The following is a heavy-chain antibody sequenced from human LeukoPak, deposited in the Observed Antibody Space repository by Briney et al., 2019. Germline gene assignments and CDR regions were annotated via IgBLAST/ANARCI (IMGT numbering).Heavy chain of an antibody. D-gene: IGHD3-16*01. Sequence: GGSLRLSCAASGITFSSYAMSWVRQAPGKGLEWVSAISGSGGSTYYADSVKGRFTISRDNSKNTLYLQMNSLRAEDTAVYYCAKDLRGGEYFQHWGQGTLVTVSS. CDR3: AKDLRGGEYFQH. CDR1: GITFSSYA. V-gene: IGHV3-23*01. J-gene: IGHJ1*01. CDR2: ISGSGGST.